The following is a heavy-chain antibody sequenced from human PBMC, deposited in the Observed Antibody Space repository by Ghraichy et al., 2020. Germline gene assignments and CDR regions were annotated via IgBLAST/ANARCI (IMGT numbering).Heavy chain of an antibody. CDR2: IHPDGSDT. D-gene: IGHD6-13*01. CDR1: GFTLSSHW. V-gene: IGHV3-74*01. Sequence: GGSLRLSCAVSGFTLSSHWMHWVRQAPGKGLVWVSRIHPDGSDTTYADSVKGRFTISRDNAENMVYLQMNSLRAEDAAVYYCVRDRTVAGTGPHFDYWGQGTLVNVSS. CDR3: VRDRTVAGTGPHFDY. J-gene: IGHJ4*02.